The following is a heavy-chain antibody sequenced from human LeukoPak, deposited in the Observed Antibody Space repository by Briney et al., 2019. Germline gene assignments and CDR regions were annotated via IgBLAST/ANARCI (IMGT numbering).Heavy chain of an antibody. D-gene: IGHD3-10*01. CDR3: ARGAYGSGSYYNYYGMDV. V-gene: IGHV5-51*01. J-gene: IGHJ6*02. Sequence: GESLKISCKGSGYNFGTRWVAWVRQMPGKGLEWMGIIYPDDSDARYSPSFQGQVTISADKSINTAYLQWSSLKASATAIYFCARGAYGSGSYYNYYGMDVWGQGTTVTVSS. CDR2: IYPDDSDA. CDR1: GYNFGTRW.